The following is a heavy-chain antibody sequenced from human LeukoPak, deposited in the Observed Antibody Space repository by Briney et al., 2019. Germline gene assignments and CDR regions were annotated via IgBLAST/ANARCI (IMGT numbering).Heavy chain of an antibody. V-gene: IGHV4-39*07. CDR1: GVSISSSSYY. Sequence: SETLSLTCTVSGVSISSSSYYWGWIRQPPGKGLEWIGSIYYSGSTYYNPSLKSRVTISVDTSKNQFSLKLSSVTAADTAVYYCARACSGGSCYTEGGFDYWGQGTLVTVSS. CDR3: ARACSGGSCYTEGGFDY. J-gene: IGHJ4*02. D-gene: IGHD2-15*01. CDR2: IYYSGST.